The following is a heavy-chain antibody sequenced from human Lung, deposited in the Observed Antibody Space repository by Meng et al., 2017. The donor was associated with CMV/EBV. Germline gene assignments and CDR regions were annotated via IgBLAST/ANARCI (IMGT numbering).Heavy chain of an antibody. V-gene: IGHV3-21*01. Sequence: GGSLRLXCAASGFTFSTYTINWVRQAPGKGREWFSCISSSSSYIYYADSVKGRFTISRDNAKNSVYLQMDSLRADDTAVYYCARARVFYARDGWGQGTTVTVSS. CDR1: GFTFSTYT. CDR2: ISSSSSYI. J-gene: IGHJ6*02. CDR3: ARARVFYARDG.